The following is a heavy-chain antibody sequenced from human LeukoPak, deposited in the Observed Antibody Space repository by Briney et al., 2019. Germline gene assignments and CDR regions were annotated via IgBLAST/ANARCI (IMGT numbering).Heavy chain of an antibody. D-gene: IGHD3-10*01. V-gene: IGHV1-18*01. Sequence: ASVKVSCKASGYTFTSYGITWVRQAPGQGLEWMGWISVYNGNTNYAQKLQGRVAMTTDTSTSTVYMELRSLTSDDTAVYYCARGGQTRFDYWGQGTLVTVSS. CDR2: ISVYNGNT. CDR3: ARGGQTRFDY. J-gene: IGHJ4*02. CDR1: GYTFTSYG.